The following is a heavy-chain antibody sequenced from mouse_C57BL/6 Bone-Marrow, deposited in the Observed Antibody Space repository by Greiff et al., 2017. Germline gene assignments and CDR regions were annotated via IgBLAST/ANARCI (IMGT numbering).Heavy chain of an antibody. CDR3: AGRSFYGSSPYYAMDY. CDR1: GFTFSSYG. CDR2: ISSGGSYT. J-gene: IGHJ4*01. Sequence: EVMLVESGGDLVKPGGSLTLSCAASGFTFSSYGMSWVRQTPDKRLEWVATISSGGSYTYYPDSVKGRFTISRDNAKNTLYLHMSSLKSEDTAMYYCAGRSFYGSSPYYAMDYWGQGTSVTVSS. D-gene: IGHD1-1*01. V-gene: IGHV5-6*02.